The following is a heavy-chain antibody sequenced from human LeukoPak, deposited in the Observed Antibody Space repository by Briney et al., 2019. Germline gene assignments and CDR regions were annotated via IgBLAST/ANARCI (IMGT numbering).Heavy chain of an antibody. CDR3: AKLEAMPA. D-gene: IGHD2-2*01. CDR2: ISGSGAGT. Sequence: GGSLRLSCAASGFTFSSYGMSWVRQAPGKGLEWVSAISGSGAGTYYADSVKGRFTISRDNSKSTLFLQMHSLTADDTAVYYCAKLEAMPAWGQGTLVTVST. CDR1: GFTFSSYG. V-gene: IGHV3-23*01. J-gene: IGHJ4*02.